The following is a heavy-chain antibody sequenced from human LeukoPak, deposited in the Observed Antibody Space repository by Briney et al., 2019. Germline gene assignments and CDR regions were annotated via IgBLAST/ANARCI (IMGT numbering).Heavy chain of an antibody. CDR3: ASGIQWTGNNY. CDR2: MYLSGET. CDR1: GGSISSYY. D-gene: IGHD3/OR15-3a*01. V-gene: IGHV4-4*07. Sequence: SETLSLTCTVSGGSISSYYWSWIRQPAGKGLEWIGRMYLSGETNYNPSLWSRVTMSLDTSKNLFSLRLTSVTAADTAVYYCASGIQWTGNNYWGQGTLVTVSS. J-gene: IGHJ4*02.